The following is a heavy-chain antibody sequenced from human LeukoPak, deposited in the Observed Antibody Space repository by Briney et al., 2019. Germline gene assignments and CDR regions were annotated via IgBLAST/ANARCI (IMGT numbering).Heavy chain of an antibody. Sequence: ASVKVSCKASGYTFTGYYMHWVRQAPGQGLEWMGWINPNSGGTNYAQKFQGRVTMTRDTSISTAYMELSRLRSDDTAVHYCARGTYDYVWGRYRIDYWGQGTLVTVSS. CDR3: ARGTYDYVWGRYRIDY. CDR2: INPNSGGT. V-gene: IGHV1-2*02. CDR1: GYTFTGYY. J-gene: IGHJ4*02. D-gene: IGHD3-16*02.